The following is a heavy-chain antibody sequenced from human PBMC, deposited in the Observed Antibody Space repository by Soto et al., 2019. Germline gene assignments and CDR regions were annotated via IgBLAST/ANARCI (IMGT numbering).Heavy chain of an antibody. J-gene: IGHJ4*02. Sequence: ASVKVSCKASGYTFTSYAMHWVRQAPGQRLEWMGWINAGNGNTKYSQKFQGRVTITRDASASTAYMELSNLRSDETAVYYCARAPRILVHITSLGEPSPGILEYWGQGTPVTVSS. CDR3: ARAPRILVHITSLGEPSPGILEY. V-gene: IGHV1-3*01. CDR1: GYTFTSYA. CDR2: INAGNGNT. D-gene: IGHD1-1*01.